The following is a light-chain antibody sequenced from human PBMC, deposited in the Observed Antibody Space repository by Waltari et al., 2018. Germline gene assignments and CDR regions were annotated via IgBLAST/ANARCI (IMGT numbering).Light chain of an antibody. Sequence: TQSPSSLSASVGDRVTITCRASQSVGSDLHWYQQRPDQSPNLLIKYVSQSFSGVPSRFSGSGSGTDFTLTINSLEAEDAATYYCHQTSNLPYTFGQGTKLEIK. CDR2: YVS. J-gene: IGKJ2*01. CDR3: HQTSNLPYT. CDR1: QSVGSD. V-gene: IGKV6-21*01.